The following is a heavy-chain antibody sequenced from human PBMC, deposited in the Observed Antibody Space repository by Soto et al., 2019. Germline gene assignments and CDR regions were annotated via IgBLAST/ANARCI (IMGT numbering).Heavy chain of an antibody. CDR1: EFTLSSHA. D-gene: IGHD6-19*01. V-gene: IGHV3-23*01. CDR3: AKVRGYMQWPPAGIFQH. Sequence: GGSLRLSCAASEFTLSSHAMSWVRQAPGEGLEWVSAISGSGGSTSYADSVKGRFTISRDNSKNTLYLQMNSLRADDTAVYYCAKVRGYMQWPPAGIFQHSGQATLVTVSS. CDR2: ISGSGGST. J-gene: IGHJ1*01.